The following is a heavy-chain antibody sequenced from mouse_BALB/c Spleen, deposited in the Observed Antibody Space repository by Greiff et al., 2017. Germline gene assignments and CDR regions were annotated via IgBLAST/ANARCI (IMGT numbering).Heavy chain of an antibody. J-gene: IGHJ4*01. Sequence: EVQLVESGGGLVQPGGSLKLSCAASGFTFSSYTMSWVRQTPEKRLEWVAYISNGGGSTYYPDTVKGRFTISRDNAKNTLYLQMSSLKSEDTAMYYCARQGITTVVATYYYAMDYWGQGTSVTVSS. CDR3: ARQGITTVVATYYYAMDY. V-gene: IGHV5-12-2*01. D-gene: IGHD1-1*01. CDR1: GFTFSSYT. CDR2: ISNGGGST.